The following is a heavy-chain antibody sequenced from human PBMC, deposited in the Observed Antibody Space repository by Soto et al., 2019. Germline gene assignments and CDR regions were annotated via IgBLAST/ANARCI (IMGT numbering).Heavy chain of an antibody. Sequence: SETLSLTCAVSGGSISSSNWWSWVRQPPGKGLEWIGEIYHSGSTNYNPSLKSRVTISVDKSKNQFSLKLSSVTAADTAVYYCARGSRWKATISYYFDYWGQGTLVTVSS. V-gene: IGHV4-4*02. CDR2: IYHSGST. CDR1: GGSISSSNW. D-gene: IGHD5-12*01. J-gene: IGHJ4*02. CDR3: ARGSRWKATISYYFDY.